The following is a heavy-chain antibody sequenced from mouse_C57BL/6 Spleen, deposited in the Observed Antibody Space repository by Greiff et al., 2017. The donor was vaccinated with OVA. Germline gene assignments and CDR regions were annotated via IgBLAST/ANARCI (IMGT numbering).Heavy chain of an antibody. CDR2: IDPENGDT. CDR1: GFNIKDDY. J-gene: IGHJ3*01. CDR3: TKGAWFAY. V-gene: IGHV14-4*01. Sequence: VQLQQSGAELVRPGASVKLSCTASGFNIKDDYMHWVKQRPDQGLEWIGWIDPENGDTEYASKFQGKATITADTSSNTAYLQLSSLTAEDTAVYYCTKGAWFAYWGQGTLVTVSA.